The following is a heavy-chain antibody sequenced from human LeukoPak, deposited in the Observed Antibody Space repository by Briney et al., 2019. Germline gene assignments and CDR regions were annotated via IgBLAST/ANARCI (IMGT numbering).Heavy chain of an antibody. CDR1: GFTFSSYA. V-gene: IGHV3-23*01. CDR2: ISGSGGST. CDR3: ANSVERYYDFWSAQPGGDYFDY. J-gene: IGHJ4*02. Sequence: PGGSLRLSCAASGFTFSSYAMSWVRQAPGKGLEWVSAISGSGGSTYYADSVKGRFTISRDNSKNTLYLQMNSLRAEDTAVYYCANSVERYYDFWSAQPGGDYFDYWGQGTLVTVSS. D-gene: IGHD3-3*01.